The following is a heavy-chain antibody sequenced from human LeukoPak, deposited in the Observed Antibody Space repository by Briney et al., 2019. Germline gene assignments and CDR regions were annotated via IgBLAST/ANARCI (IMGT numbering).Heavy chain of an antibody. CDR3: VKDPTRTTTGYFDI. J-gene: IGHJ4*02. CDR2: ISDNGGRI. V-gene: IGHV3-23*01. D-gene: IGHD4-11*01. Sequence: GGFLRLSCAASGFTFSNHAMTWLRQAPGKGLEWVSGISDNGGRIFYADSVKGRFTISRDNSKNTVYLQMNGLRADDTAIYYCVKDPTRTTTGYFDIWGQGTLVTVSS. CDR1: GFTFSNHA.